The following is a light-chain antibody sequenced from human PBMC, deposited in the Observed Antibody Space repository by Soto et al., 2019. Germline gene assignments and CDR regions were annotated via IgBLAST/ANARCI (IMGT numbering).Light chain of an antibody. J-gene: IGKJ5*01. CDR2: GAS. V-gene: IGKV3D-20*02. Sequence: EIVLTQSPDTLSLSPGERVTLSCRASQTVIRNYLAWHQQKPGQTPRLLVYGASSRATGIPARFSGSGSGTDSTLTISSLEPEDFAVYYCQQRSNWPITFGQGTRLEIK. CDR3: QQRSNWPIT. CDR1: QTVIRNY.